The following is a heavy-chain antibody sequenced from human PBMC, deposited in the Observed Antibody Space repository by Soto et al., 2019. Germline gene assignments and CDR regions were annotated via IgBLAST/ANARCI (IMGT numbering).Heavy chain of an antibody. J-gene: IGHJ5*02. CDR1: GYTFTSYY. CDR2: INPSGGST. CDR3: ARVGYYDSSGYYTYNWFDP. Sequence: ASVKVSCKASGYTFTSYYMPWVRQAPGQGLEWMGIINPSGGSTSYAQKFQGRVTMTRDTSTSTVYMELSSLRSEDTAVYYCARVGYYDSSGYYTYNWFDPWGQGTLVTVSS. V-gene: IGHV1-46*01. D-gene: IGHD3-22*01.